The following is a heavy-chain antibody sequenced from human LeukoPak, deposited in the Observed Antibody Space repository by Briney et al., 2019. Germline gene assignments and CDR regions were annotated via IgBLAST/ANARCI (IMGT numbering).Heavy chain of an antibody. J-gene: IGHJ4*02. CDR2: ISSSSSYI. Sequence: GGSLRLSCAASGFTFSSYSMNCVRQAPGKGLEWVSSISSSSSYIYYADSVKGRFTISRDNAKNSLYLQMNSLRAEDTAVYYCARAVAPLELRRRSPFDYWGQGTLVTVSS. V-gene: IGHV3-21*01. CDR3: ARAVAPLELRRRSPFDY. D-gene: IGHD1-7*01. CDR1: GFTFSSYS.